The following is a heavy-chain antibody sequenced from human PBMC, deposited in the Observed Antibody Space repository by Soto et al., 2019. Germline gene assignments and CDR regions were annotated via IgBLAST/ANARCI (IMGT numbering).Heavy chain of an antibody. J-gene: IGHJ4*02. CDR2: ISGSGGST. CDR1: GFTFSSYA. Sequence: GGSLRLSCAASGFTFSSYAMSWVRQAPGKGLEWVSAISGSGGSTYYADSVKGQFTISRDNSKNTLYLQMNSLRAEGTAGKYGAKDLRGSSWYDDWGQGTMVTVSS. V-gene: IGHV3-23*01. D-gene: IGHD6-13*01. CDR3: AKDLRGSSWYDD.